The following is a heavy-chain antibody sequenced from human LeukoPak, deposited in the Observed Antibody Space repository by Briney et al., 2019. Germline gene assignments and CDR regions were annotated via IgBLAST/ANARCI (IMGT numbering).Heavy chain of an antibody. CDR1: GGSISSYS. CDR2: VYYSGTT. V-gene: IGHV4-59*12. CDR3: ARATSFSYYDILTGYYNGYYYYYMDV. J-gene: IGHJ6*03. Sequence: SETLSLTCTVSGGSISSYSWSWIRQPPGKRLEWIGYVYYSGTTNYNPSLRSRVTISVDTSKNQFSLKLSSVTAADTAVYYCARATSFSYYDILTGYYNGYYYYYMDVWGKGTTVTVSS. D-gene: IGHD3-9*01.